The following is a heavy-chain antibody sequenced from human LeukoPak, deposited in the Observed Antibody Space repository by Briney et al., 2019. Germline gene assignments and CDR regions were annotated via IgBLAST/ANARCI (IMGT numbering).Heavy chain of an antibody. D-gene: IGHD3-22*01. CDR1: GYTFTSYG. J-gene: IGHJ5*02. V-gene: IGHV1-18*01. CDR2: ISAYNGNT. CDR3: ARALTYYYDSSGYSNWFDP. Sequence: ASVKVSCKASGYTFTSYGISWVRQAPGQGLEWVGWISAYNGNTNYAQKLRGRVTMTTDTSTSTAYMELRSLRSDDTAVYYCARALTYYYDSSGYSNWFDPWGQGTLVTVSS.